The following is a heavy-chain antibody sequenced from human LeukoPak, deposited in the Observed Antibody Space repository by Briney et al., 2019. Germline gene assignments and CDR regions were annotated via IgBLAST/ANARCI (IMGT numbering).Heavy chain of an antibody. Sequence: SETLSLTCVVSDVSISSYYWSWIRQPAGKGLEWIGRIYISGSTDYNPSLKSRVTMSLDTSENQLSLKLNSVAAADTAVYYCARDDVDTPTFDYWGQGTLVTVSS. CDR2: IYISGST. V-gene: IGHV4-4*07. CDR3: ARDDVDTPTFDY. CDR1: DVSISSYY. D-gene: IGHD5-18*01. J-gene: IGHJ4*02.